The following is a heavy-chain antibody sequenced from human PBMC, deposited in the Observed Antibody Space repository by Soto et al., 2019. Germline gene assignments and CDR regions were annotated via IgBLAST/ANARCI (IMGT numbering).Heavy chain of an antibody. Sequence: EVQLVKSGGGLLQTGGSLRLSCAASGFTFSLYSMSWVRQAPGKGLEWVSYISRSSTGIHYADSVKGRFTISRDDATNSMHLQMNSLRDGDTAVYYCARAVTWGLDVWGQGTTVSISS. D-gene: IGHD3-10*01. CDR1: GFTFSLYS. CDR2: ISRSSTGI. J-gene: IGHJ6*02. V-gene: IGHV3-48*02. CDR3: ARAVTWGLDV.